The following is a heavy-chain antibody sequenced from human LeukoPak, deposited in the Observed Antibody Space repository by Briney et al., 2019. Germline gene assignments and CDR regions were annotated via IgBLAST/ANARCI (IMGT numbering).Heavy chain of an antibody. V-gene: IGHV3-74*01. CDR2: INSDGGTT. J-gene: IGHJ3*02. D-gene: IGHD3-22*01. Sequence: GGSLRLSCAASGFTFSSYWMHWVRQPPGKGLVWVSRINSDGGTTSYADSVKGRFAISRDNAKNTLYLQMNSLRAEDTAVYYCAHYDSSGYHAFDIWGQGTMVTVSS. CDR1: GFTFSSYW. CDR3: AHYDSSGYHAFDI.